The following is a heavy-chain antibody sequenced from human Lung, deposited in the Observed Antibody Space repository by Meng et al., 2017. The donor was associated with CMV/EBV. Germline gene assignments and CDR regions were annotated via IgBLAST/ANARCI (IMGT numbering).Heavy chain of an antibody. J-gene: IGHJ5*02. Sequence: NCMGWDRPAPGKGLEGVTIINSGSTKYSANSVDSRFTTTDEYSNTALYVQMSSLRAETAAVYYCARDRRYFGSASYSQNWFDPWGQGTLVTVSS. CDR3: ARDRRYFGSASYSQNWFDP. V-gene: IGHV3-53*05. CDR2: INSGSTK. CDR1: NC. D-gene: IGHD3-10*01.